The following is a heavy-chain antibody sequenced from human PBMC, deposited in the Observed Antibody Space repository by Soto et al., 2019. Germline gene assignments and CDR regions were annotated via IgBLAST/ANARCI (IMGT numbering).Heavy chain of an antibody. V-gene: IGHV1-3*01. J-gene: IGHJ4*02. CDR3: ARDWDWNLDY. CDR1: GYTFTSYA. CDR2: IYIDDT. Sequence: ASVKVSCKASGYTFTSYAMHWVRQAPGQRLEWMGWIYIDDTKFAQNFQGRVTMTTDTSTSTVYMELRSLRSDDTAVYYCARDWDWNLDYWGQGTPVTVSS. D-gene: IGHD1-1*01.